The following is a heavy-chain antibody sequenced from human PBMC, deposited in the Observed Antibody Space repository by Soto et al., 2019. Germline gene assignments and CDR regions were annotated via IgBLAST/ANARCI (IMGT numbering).Heavy chain of an antibody. V-gene: IGHV3-30*03. Sequence: GGSLRLSCAASGFTFSSYGMHWVRQAPGKGLEWVAVISYDGSNKYYADSVKGRFTISRDNSKNTLYLQMNSLRAEDTAVYYCTTVKAARPSEIYYYYGMDGWGQGTTVTVSS. J-gene: IGHJ6*02. CDR1: GFTFSSYG. D-gene: IGHD6-6*01. CDR3: TTVKAARPSEIYYYYGMDG. CDR2: ISYDGSNK.